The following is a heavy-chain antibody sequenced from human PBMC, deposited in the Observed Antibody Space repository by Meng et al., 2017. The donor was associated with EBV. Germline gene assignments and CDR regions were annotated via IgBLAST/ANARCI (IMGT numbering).Heavy chain of an antibody. Sequence: VPRVGPGGGPVRPGGSLRLSCAVSGFTFSRFWMHWVRQVPGKGLVWVARTNEDGGITNYADSVKGRFIISRDNTRNTLYLQMNSLRDEDTAAYFCSRDLAGPFDDWGQGTLVTVSS. J-gene: IGHJ4*02. V-gene: IGHV3-74*01. CDR1: GFTFSRFW. CDR3: SRDLAGPFDD. CDR2: TNEDGGIT.